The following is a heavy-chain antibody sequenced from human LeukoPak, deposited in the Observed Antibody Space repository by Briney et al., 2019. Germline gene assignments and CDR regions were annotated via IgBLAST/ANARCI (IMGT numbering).Heavy chain of an antibody. Sequence: ASVKVSCKASGGTFSSYAISWVRQAPGQGLEWMGGIIPILGTANYAQKFQGRVTITADESTSTAYMELSSLRSDDTAVYYCARSVAVAGTGNLDYWGQGTLVTVSS. J-gene: IGHJ4*02. CDR2: IIPILGTA. CDR3: ARSVAVAGTGNLDY. V-gene: IGHV1-69*13. D-gene: IGHD6-19*01. CDR1: GGTFSSYA.